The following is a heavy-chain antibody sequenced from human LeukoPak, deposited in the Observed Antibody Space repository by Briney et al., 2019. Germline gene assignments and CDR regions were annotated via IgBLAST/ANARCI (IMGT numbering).Heavy chain of an antibody. J-gene: IGHJ4*02. CDR1: GFTVSSNH. V-gene: IGHV3-66*01. CDR3: ARGWVYNWNEYYFDY. CDR2: IYSGGST. D-gene: IGHD1-20*01. Sequence: GGSLRLSCAASGFTVSSNHMSWVRQAPGKGLEWVSVIYSGGSTYYADSVKGRFTISRDSSKNTLYLQMNSLRAEDTAVYYCARGWVYNWNEYYFDYWGQGTLVTVSS.